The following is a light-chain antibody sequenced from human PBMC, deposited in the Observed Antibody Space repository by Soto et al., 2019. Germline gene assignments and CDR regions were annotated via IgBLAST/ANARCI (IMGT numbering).Light chain of an antibody. J-gene: IGLJ2*01. CDR1: NSNIGTNT. CDR2: NNS. Sequence: QSVLTQPPSASGTPGQRVTISCSGRNSNIGTNTVAWYQQFPGTAPKLLIYNNSQRPSGVPNRFSGSKSGTSASRAISGLQSEDEADYYCAAGDDSLNGVLIGGGTKLTVL. CDR3: AAGDDSLNGVL. V-gene: IGLV1-44*01.